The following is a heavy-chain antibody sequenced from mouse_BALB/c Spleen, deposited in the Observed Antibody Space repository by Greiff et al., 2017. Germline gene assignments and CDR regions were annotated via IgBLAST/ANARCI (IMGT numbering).Heavy chain of an antibody. Sequence: QLQQSGPELVKPGASVKMSCKASGYTFTSYVMHWVKQKPGQGLEWIGYINPYNDGTKYNEKFKGKATLTSDKSSSTAYMELSSLTSEDSAVYYCARYYDYDDGYAMDYWGQGTSVTVSS. D-gene: IGHD2-4*01. J-gene: IGHJ4*01. CDR1: GYTFTSYV. V-gene: IGHV1-14*01. CDR2: INPYNDGT. CDR3: ARYYDYDDGYAMDY.